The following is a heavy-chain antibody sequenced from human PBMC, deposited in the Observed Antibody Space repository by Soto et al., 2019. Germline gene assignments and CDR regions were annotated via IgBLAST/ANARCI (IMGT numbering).Heavy chain of an antibody. V-gene: IGHV5-51*01. CDR2: VYPRDSDT. D-gene: IGHD2-15*01. Sequence: PGESLKIACKASGYIFFDYWIGWVRQMPGKGLEWMGIVYPRDSDTRYSPSFQGQVTISADRSTGTAFLQWRSLKASDTALYYCARPPLPGYSIHFNSWGQGTLVTVSS. CDR1: GYIFFDYW. J-gene: IGHJ4*02. CDR3: ARPPLPGYSIHFNS.